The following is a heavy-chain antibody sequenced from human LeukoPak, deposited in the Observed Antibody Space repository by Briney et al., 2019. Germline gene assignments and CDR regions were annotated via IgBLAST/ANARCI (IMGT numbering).Heavy chain of an antibody. V-gene: IGHV1-69*06. CDR3: VYCSGGSCFASNWFDP. CDR1: GGTFSSYA. J-gene: IGHJ5*02. Sequence: SVKVSCKASGGTFSSYAISWVRQAPGQGLEWMGGVIPIFGTANYAQKFQGRVTITAYKSTSTVYMELSSLKSEDTAVYYCVYCSGGSCFASNWFDPWGQGTLVTVSS. CDR2: VIPIFGTA. D-gene: IGHD2-15*01.